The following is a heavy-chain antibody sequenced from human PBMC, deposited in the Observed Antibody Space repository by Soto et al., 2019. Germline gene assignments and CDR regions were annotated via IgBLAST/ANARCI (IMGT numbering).Heavy chain of an antibody. Sequence: GGSLRLSCAASGFTFSSYAMHWVRQAPGKGLEWVAVISHDGSNKYYADSVKGRFTISRDNSKNTLYLQMNSLRAEDTVVYYCARGGTYYDSSAYYLDAFDIWGPGTMVTVSS. V-gene: IGHV3-30-3*01. D-gene: IGHD3-22*01. CDR1: GFTFSSYA. CDR2: ISHDGSNK. CDR3: ARGGTYYDSSAYYLDAFDI. J-gene: IGHJ3*02.